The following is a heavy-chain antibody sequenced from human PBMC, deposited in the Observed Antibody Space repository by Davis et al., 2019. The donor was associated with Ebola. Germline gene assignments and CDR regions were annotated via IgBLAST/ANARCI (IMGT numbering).Heavy chain of an antibody. CDR1: GFTFTTYW. CDR2: ISYGGANK. V-gene: IGHV3-30-3*01. CDR3: ARAGIAAAGSRLYYYAMDV. D-gene: IGHD6-25*01. Sequence: GGSLRLSCAASGFTFTTYWMRWVRQAPGKGLEWVAGISYGGANKYYAESVKGRFSISRDNPRNMLYLQMNSLRVEDTAVYYCARAGIAAAGSRLYYYAMDVWGQGTTVTVSS. J-gene: IGHJ6*02.